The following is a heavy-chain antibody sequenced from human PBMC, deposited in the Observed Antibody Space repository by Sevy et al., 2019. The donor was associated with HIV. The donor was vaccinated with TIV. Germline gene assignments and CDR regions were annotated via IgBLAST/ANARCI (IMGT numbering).Heavy chain of an antibody. D-gene: IGHD3-3*01. J-gene: IGHJ5*02. CDR3: ARDTFSYFWSGDKDS. CDR1: GFTFSNYA. CDR2: LSNDGSDK. V-gene: IGHV3-30-3*01. Sequence: GGSLRLSCAASGFTFSNYAIHWVRQAPGKGLEWVAVLSNDGSDKDYADSVKGRFTISRDNFNNSLYLHMNSLKIEDTDVYYCARDTFSYFWSGDKDSWGPGTLVTVSS.